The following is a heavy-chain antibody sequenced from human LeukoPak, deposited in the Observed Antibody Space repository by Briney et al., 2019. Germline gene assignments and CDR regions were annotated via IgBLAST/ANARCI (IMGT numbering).Heavy chain of an antibody. CDR1: GFTFSSYS. CDR2: ISSSSSYI. V-gene: IGHV3-21*04. J-gene: IGHJ4*02. CDR3: AKRISSGYYSTFDY. D-gene: IGHD3-22*01. Sequence: GGSLRLSCAASGFTFSSYSMNWVRQAPGKGLEWVSSISSSSSYIYYADSVKGRFTISRDNAKNSLYLQMNSLRAEDTAVYYCAKRISSGYYSTFDYWGQGILVTVSS.